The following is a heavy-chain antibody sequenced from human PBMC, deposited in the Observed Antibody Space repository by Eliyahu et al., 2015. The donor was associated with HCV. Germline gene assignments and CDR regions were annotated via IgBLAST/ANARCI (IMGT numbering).Heavy chain of an antibody. D-gene: IGHD6-19*01. CDR1: GGSITTXY. CDR3: ASGGGGIAVAGTGGWFDP. V-gene: IGHV4-59*01. CDR2: IHYSGST. J-gene: IGHJ5*02. Sequence: QVQLQESGPGLVKPSETLSLTCXVPGGSITTXYWSWIRPPPGKGLEWXGYIHYSGSTNYNPSLKSRVTISVDTSRNQFSLNLTSVTAADTAVYYCASGGGGIAVAGTGGWFDPWGQGTLVTVSS.